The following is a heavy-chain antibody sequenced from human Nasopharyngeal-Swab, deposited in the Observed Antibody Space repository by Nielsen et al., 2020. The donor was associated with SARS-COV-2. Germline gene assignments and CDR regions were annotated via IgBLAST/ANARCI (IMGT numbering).Heavy chain of an antibody. J-gene: IGHJ6*02. Sequence: GESLKLSCAASGFTFSSYSMNWVRQAPATGLDCVSSIRSSSSYIYYPDSVKGRFTISRDNAKNSLYLQMNSLRAEDTAVYYCAAATSLDYYYYYGMDVWGQGTTVTVSS. CDR3: AAATSLDYYYYYGMDV. D-gene: IGHD1-26*01. CDR1: GFTFSSYS. V-gene: IGHV3-21*01. CDR2: IRSSSSYI.